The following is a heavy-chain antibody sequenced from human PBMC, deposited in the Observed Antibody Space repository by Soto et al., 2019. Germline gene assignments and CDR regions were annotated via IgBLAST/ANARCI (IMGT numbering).Heavy chain of an antibody. CDR1: GLNFSNSA. J-gene: IGHJ6*02. CDR3: AKEEGRPHSTFALAYYYGLDV. CDR2: IDVSGGGK. V-gene: IGHV3-23*01. D-gene: IGHD3-10*01. Sequence: LESGGGLIQPGGSLRLSCVASGLNFSNSAMTWVRQAPGKGLEWVSTIDVSGGGKYYADSVKGRFTISRDNSKKTLSQQMTSLRAEDTTLYYCAKEEGRPHSTFALAYYYGLDVWGQGTTVTVSS.